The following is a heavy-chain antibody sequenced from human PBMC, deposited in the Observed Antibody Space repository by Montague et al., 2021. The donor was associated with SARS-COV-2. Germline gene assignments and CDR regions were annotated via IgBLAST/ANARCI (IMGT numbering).Heavy chain of an antibody. CDR3: ARLLRSCTNGVCRTYYYYAMDV. V-gene: IGHV4-59*01. J-gene: IGHJ6*02. CDR2: IYYSGST. Sequence: SETLSLPCTVSGGSISGYYWSWIRQPPGKGLEWIGYIYYSGSTKYNPFLESRVTVSVDRSKNQVSLKLSSVTAADTAVYYCARLLRSCTNGVCRTYYYYAMDVWGQGTTVTVSS. CDR1: GGSISGYY. D-gene: IGHD2-8*01.